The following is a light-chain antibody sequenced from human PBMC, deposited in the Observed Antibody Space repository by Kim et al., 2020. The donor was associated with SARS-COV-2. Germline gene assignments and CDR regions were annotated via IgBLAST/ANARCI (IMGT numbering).Light chain of an antibody. CDR3: QVWDSNIWV. V-gene: IGLV3-9*01. Sequence: LSVAVAPGPTARITGEENNIGSKIVNWYQQKPGQAPVRVIRPSGIPEGVSDSKSGNMATLTITRVQAGDEADYYCQVWDSNIWVFGGGTKLTVL. J-gene: IGLJ3*02. CDR1: NIGSKI.